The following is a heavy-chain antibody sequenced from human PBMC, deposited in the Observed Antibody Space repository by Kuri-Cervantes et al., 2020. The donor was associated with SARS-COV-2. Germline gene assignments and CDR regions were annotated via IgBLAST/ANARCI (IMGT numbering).Heavy chain of an antibody. CDR1: RFSFSSYT. D-gene: IGHD2-2*01. Sequence: GESLKISCAASRFSFSSYTLHWVRQAPGKGLECVAVISYDGSNKYYADSVKGRFTISRDNSKNTLYLQMNSLRAEDTAVYYCARATPGLVVVPAAIPNWGQGTLVTGSS. CDR2: ISYDGSNK. CDR3: ARATPGLVVVPAAIPN. J-gene: IGHJ4*02. V-gene: IGHV3-30-3*01.